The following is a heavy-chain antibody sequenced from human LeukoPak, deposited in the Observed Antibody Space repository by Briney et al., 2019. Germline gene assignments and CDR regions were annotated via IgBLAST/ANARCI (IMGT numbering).Heavy chain of an antibody. CDR2: ISYDGSNK. J-gene: IGHJ6*02. CDR1: GFTFSSYA. V-gene: IGHV3-30*04. CDR3: ARDFRDYYYGMDV. Sequence: GRSLRLSCAASGFTFSSYAMHWVRQAPGKGLEWVAVISYDGSNKYYADSVKGRFTISRDNSKNTLYLQMNSLTAEDTALYYCARDFRDYYYGMDVWGQGTTVTLSS.